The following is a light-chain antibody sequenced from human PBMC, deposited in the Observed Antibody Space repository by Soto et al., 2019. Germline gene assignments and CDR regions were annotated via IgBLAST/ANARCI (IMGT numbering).Light chain of an antibody. CDR2: GAS. J-gene: IGKJ1*01. V-gene: IGKV3-20*01. Sequence: EIVLTQSPGTLSLSPGERATLSCRASQSDSSSYLAWYQQKPGQAPRLLIYGASSRATGIPDRFSGSGSGTDFTLTISRLEPEDFAVYYCQQYGSSPPRTFGQGTKVEIK. CDR1: QSDSSSY. CDR3: QQYGSSPPRT.